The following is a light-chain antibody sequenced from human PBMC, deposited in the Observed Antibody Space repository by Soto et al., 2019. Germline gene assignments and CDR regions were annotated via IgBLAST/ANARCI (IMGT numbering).Light chain of an antibody. CDR1: QSVSSTY. V-gene: IGKV3-20*01. CDR3: QQYDSSRL. CDR2: GAS. Sequence: EIVLTQSPGTLSLSPGERATLSCRASQSVSSTYLAWYQQKPGQAPRLLIYGASSRATGIPDSFSGSGSGTDFTLTSSRLEPEDFAVYYCQQYDSSRLFGGGTKVEIK. J-gene: IGKJ4*01.